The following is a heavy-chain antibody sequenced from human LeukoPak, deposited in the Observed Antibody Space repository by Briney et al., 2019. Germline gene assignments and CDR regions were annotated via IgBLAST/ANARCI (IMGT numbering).Heavy chain of an antibody. J-gene: IGHJ5*02. V-gene: IGHV4-34*01. CDR3: ARADGIAAAGPGWFDP. CDR1: GGSFSGYY. Sequence: SETLSLTCAVYGGSFSGYYWSWIRQPPGKGLEWIGEINHSGSTNYNPSLKSRVTISVDTSKNQFSLKRSSVTAADTAVYYCARADGIAAAGPGWFDPWGQGTLVTVSS. D-gene: IGHD6-13*01. CDR2: INHSGST.